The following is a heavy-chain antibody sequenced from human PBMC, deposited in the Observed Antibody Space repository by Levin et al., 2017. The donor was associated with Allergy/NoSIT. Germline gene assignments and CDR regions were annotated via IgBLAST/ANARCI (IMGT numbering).Heavy chain of an antibody. V-gene: IGHV4-4*07. CDR3: TRDRLIGPRWFEL. D-gene: IGHD4-23*01. CDR2: FHRGGNT. J-gene: IGHJ2*01. Sequence: PSETLSLTCTVSGASMNNYYWSWIRQSPGKGLEWIGRFHRGGNTNYNPSLKSRVTMSVDTSKKEFSLRLNSVTAADTAVYFCTRDRLIGPRWFELWGRGTLVTVSS. CDR1: GASMNNYY.